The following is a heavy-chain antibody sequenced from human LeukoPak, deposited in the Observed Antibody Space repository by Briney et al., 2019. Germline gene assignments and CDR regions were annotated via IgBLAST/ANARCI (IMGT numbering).Heavy chain of an antibody. J-gene: IGHJ4*02. Sequence: GASVKVSCKASGYTFTSYAINWVRQAPGQGLEWIGWINTNTGNPTYAQGFTGRFVFSLDTSVNTAYLQISSLKAEDTAVYYCARAEVSCRGSTCFSYWGRGTLVTVSS. V-gene: IGHV7-4-1*02. CDR1: GYTFTSYA. D-gene: IGHD2-15*01. CDR2: INTNTGNP. CDR3: ARAEVSCRGSTCFSY.